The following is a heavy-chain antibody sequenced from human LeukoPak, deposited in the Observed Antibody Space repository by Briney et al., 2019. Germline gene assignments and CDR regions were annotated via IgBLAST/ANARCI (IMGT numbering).Heavy chain of an antibody. CDR2: IYYSGST. CDR3: ARDLLPVGATLGWFDP. CDR1: GGSISSGGYY. V-gene: IGHV4-31*03. Sequence: SETLSLTCTVSGGSISSGGYYWSWIRQHPGKGLEWIGYIYYSGSTYYNPSLKSRVTISVDTSKNQFSLKLSSVTAADTAVYYCARDLLPVGATLGWFDPWGQGTLVTVSS. J-gene: IGHJ5*02. D-gene: IGHD1-26*01.